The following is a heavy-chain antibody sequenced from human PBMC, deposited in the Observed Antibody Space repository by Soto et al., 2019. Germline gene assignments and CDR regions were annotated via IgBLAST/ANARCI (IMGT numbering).Heavy chain of an antibody. D-gene: IGHD6-13*01. CDR1: GFTFSSYA. CDR2: ISYDGSNK. J-gene: IGHJ4*02. V-gene: IGHV3-30-3*01. CDR3: ARAPRIAAAGTHRYYFDY. Sequence: HPGGSLRLSCAASGFTFSSYAMHWVRQAPGKGLEWVAVISYDGSNKYYADSVKGRFTISRDNSKNTLYLQMNSLRAEDTAVYYCARAPRIAAAGTHRYYFDYWGQGTLVTVSS.